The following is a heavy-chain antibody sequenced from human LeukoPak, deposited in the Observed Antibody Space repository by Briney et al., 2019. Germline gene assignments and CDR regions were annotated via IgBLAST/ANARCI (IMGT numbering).Heavy chain of an antibody. J-gene: IGHJ4*02. V-gene: IGHV4-39*01. CDR3: TLRDF. CDR2: IYYSGRT. Sequence: PSETLSPTRPVAGTSIATSTAYSGWIRQPPGKGLEWIGSIYYSGRTYYNPSLKRRVTISVDTSKNQFSRKLSSVSAADMAVHFCTLRDFWGQGSLVTVSS. CDR1: GTSIATSTAY.